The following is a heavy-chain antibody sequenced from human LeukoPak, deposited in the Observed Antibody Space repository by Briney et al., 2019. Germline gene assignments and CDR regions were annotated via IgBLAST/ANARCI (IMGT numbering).Heavy chain of an antibody. J-gene: IGHJ6*02. V-gene: IGHV3-11*04. D-gene: IGHD3-22*01. CDR2: ISSSGSTI. CDR3: ARDSYYASSGYFYRAYYYYGMDV. Sequence: GGSLRLSCAASGFTFSDYYMSWIRQAPGKGLEWVSYISSSGSTIYYADSVKGRFTISRDNAKNSLYLQMNSPRADDTAVYYCARDSYYASSGYFYRAYYYYGMDVWGQGTTVTVSS. CDR1: GFTFSDYY.